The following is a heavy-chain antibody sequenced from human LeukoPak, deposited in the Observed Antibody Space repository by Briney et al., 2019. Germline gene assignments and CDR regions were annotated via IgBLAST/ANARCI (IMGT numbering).Heavy chain of an antibody. CDR1: GFTFSRYW. CDR3: ARASTVATGWLDS. D-gene: IGHD4-17*01. J-gene: IGHJ5*01. Sequence: GGSLRLSCAVSGFTFSRYWMTWVRQAPGTGLEWVANTKQDGSEKNYVDSVKGRFTISRDNAKISLYLQMNSLRGDDTAVYYCARASTVATGWLDSWGQGTLVTVSS. CDR2: TKQDGSEK. V-gene: IGHV3-7*01.